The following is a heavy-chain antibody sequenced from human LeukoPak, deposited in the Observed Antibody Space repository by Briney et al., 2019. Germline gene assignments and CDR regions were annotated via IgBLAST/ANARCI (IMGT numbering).Heavy chain of an antibody. CDR1: GGTFNSYA. V-gene: IGHV1-69*04. D-gene: IGHD6-19*01. CDR3: ARAAAVAVYYYYGMDV. CDR2: IIPILGIA. Sequence: GSSMKVCCKASGGTFNSYAIDWERQAPGQGLEWMGRIIPILGIANYAQKFQGRVTITADKSTSTADMELSSLRSEDTAVYYCARAAAVAVYYYYGMDVWGQGTTVTGYS. J-gene: IGHJ6*02.